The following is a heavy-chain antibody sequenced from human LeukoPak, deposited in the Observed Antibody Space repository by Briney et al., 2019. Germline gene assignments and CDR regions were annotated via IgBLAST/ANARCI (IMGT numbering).Heavy chain of an antibody. D-gene: IGHD3-10*01. V-gene: IGHV5-51*01. CDR3: ARGSSGSYSRWWYFDL. CDR1: GYSITSYW. Sequence: KPGESLKISCKGSGYSITSYWIGWVRQMPGKGLEWMGIIYPGDSDTRYSPSFQGQVTISADKSISTAYLQWSSLKASDTAMYYCARGSSGSYSRWWYFDLWGRGTLVTVSS. J-gene: IGHJ2*01. CDR2: IYPGDSDT.